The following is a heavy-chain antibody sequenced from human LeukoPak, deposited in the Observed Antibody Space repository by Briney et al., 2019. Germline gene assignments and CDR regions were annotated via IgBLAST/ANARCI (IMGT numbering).Heavy chain of an antibody. CDR3: AKSPYYYGSGSYPGDYFDY. D-gene: IGHD3-10*01. J-gene: IGHJ4*02. CDR1: GFSFSSYG. Sequence: GGSLRLSCAASGFSFSSYGMHWVRQAPGKGLEWVSFISYDGSEKNCADSVKGRFTTSRDNSKNTLYLQMNSLRAEDTAVYYCAKSPYYYGSGSYPGDYFDYWGQGTLVTVSS. CDR2: ISYDGSEK. V-gene: IGHV3-30*02.